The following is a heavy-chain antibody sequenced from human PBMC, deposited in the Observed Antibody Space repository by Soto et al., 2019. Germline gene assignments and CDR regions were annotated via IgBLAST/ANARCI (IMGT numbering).Heavy chain of an antibody. J-gene: IGHJ4*02. Sequence: GGSLRLSCAASGFTFSSYGMHWVRQAPGKGLEWVAVISYDGSNKYYADSVKGRFTISRDNSKNTLYLQMNSLRAEDTAVYYCAKDLHYDSSGYYPGPGHYWGQGTLVTVSS. V-gene: IGHV3-30*18. D-gene: IGHD3-22*01. CDR3: AKDLHYDSSGYYPGPGHY. CDR2: ISYDGSNK. CDR1: GFTFSSYG.